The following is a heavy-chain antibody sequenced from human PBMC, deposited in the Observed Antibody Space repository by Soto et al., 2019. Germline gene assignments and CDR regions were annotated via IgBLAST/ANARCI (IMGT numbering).Heavy chain of an antibody. CDR1: GATFGSQG. D-gene: IGHD5-18*01. CDR3: ARGAMANFDY. J-gene: IGHJ4*02. Sequence: QVQLVQSGAEVKKPGSSVKVSCKASGATFGSQGIAWVRQAPGQGLEWMGGFIAMLGTPTYAKKVQGRGTITADESQTASYLELRSLRSEDTAVYFCARGAMANFDYWGQGTVVTVSS. CDR2: FIAMLGTP. V-gene: IGHV1-69*01.